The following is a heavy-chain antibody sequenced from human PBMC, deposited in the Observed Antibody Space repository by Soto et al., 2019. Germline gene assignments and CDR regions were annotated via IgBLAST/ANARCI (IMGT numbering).Heavy chain of an antibody. CDR2: ISANGGST. CDR3: VSAGRSGRNWFDP. J-gene: IGHJ5*02. V-gene: IGHV3-23*01. D-gene: IGHD3-3*01. Sequence: DVQLLESGGGLVQPGGSLRLSCAASGFTFSSYAMSWVRQAPGKGLEWVSTISANGGSTFYADSVKGRFTISRDNSKNTLDLQMNRLSAEDTAVKYCVSAGRSGRNWFDPWGEGTLVSVP. CDR1: GFTFSSYA.